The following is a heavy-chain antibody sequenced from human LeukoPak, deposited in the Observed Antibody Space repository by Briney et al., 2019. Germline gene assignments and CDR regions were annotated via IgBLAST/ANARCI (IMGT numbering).Heavy chain of an antibody. D-gene: IGHD5-18*01. CDR1: GFTFSSYA. J-gene: IGHJ4*02. V-gene: IGHV3-23*01. CDR2: ISGSGETT. CDR3: AKHLRGYSYGFDY. Sequence: SGGSLRLSCAASGFTFSSYAMTWVRQAPGKGLEWVSGISGSGETTFYADSVKGRFTISRDNSKNTLYLQMNSLRAEDTAVYYCAKHLRGYSYGFDYWGQGTLVTVSS.